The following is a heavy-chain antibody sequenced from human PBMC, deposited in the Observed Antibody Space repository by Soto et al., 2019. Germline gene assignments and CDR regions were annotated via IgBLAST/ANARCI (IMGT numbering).Heavy chain of an antibody. D-gene: IGHD3-10*01. CDR1: GGSISSYY. CDR2: IYYSGST. Sequence: SETLSLTCTVSGGSISSYYWSWIRQPPGKGLEWIGYIYYSGSTNYNPSLKSRVTISVDTSKNQFSLKLSSVTAADTAVYYCARNYGTGYTSDYWGQGPLVTVSS. V-gene: IGHV4-59*08. J-gene: IGHJ4*02. CDR3: ARNYGTGYTSDY.